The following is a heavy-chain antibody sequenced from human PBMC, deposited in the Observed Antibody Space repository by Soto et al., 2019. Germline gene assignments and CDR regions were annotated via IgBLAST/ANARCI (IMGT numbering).Heavy chain of an antibody. CDR1: GGSIRGYY. Sequence: TSETLSLTCTVSGGSIRGYYWGWIRQPPGKELEWIGYIYYSGSIYYNPSLKSRVTISVDTSENQFSLKVSSVTAADTAVYYCASHGGSPDRSGGNCYDYWGQGTLVTVSS. D-gene: IGHD2-15*01. CDR3: ASHGGSPDRSGGNCYDY. V-gene: IGHV4-59*01. CDR2: IYYSGSI. J-gene: IGHJ4*02.